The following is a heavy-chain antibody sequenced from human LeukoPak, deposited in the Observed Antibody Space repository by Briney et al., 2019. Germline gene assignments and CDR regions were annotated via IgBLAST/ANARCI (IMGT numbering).Heavy chain of an antibody. Sequence: GGSLRLSCAASGFTFSDFYMSWIRQAPGKGLEWVSAISGSGRSDIYYTDSVKGRFTISRDNSKNTVYLQMNSLRAEDTAIYYCAKDAAGSSWPYYFDFWGQGTLVTVSS. CDR1: GFTFSDFY. CDR2: ISGSGRSDI. J-gene: IGHJ4*02. D-gene: IGHD6-13*01. CDR3: AKDAAGSSWPYYFDF. V-gene: IGHV3-23*01.